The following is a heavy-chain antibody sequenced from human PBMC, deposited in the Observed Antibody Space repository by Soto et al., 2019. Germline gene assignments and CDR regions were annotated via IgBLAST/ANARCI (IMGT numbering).Heavy chain of an antibody. V-gene: IGHV3-23*01. J-gene: IGHJ6*03. CDR2: ISGSGGST. CDR3: AKSGEYSGYLKAPLYYYYYMDV. D-gene: IGHD5-12*01. CDR1: GFTFSSYA. Sequence: QSGGSLRLSCAASGFTFSSYAMTWVRQAPGEGLEWVSTISGSGGSTYYADSVKGRFTISRDNSKNTLYLQMNSLRAEDTAVYYCAKSGEYSGYLKAPLYYYYYMDVWGKGTTVTAP.